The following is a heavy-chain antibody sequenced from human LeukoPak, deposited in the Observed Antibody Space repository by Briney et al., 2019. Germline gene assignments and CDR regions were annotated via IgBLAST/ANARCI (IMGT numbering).Heavy chain of an antibody. D-gene: IGHD6-6*01. Sequence: SETLSLTCTVSGGSISSSSYYWVRLRQPPGKGLEWIASINYSGSTYYNPSRKSRVTISVDTSKNQFSLKLTSVTATDTAVYYCASHYYTGDSSSLGYWGQGTLVTVSS. CDR2: INYSGST. J-gene: IGHJ4*02. V-gene: IGHV4-39*07. CDR3: ASHYYTGDSSSLGY. CDR1: GGSISSSSYY.